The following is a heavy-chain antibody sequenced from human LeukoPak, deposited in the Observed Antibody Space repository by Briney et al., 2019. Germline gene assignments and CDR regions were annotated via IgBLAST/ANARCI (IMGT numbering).Heavy chain of an antibody. Sequence: QPGGSLRLSCAASGFTFSSYAMHWVRQAPGKGLEWVAVISYDGSNKYYADSVKGRFTISRDNSKNTLYLQMNSLRAEDTAVYYCARPSVRSYYDEYWGQGTLVTVSS. CDR2: ISYDGSNK. CDR3: ARPSVRSYYDEY. V-gene: IGHV3-30*04. CDR1: GFTFSSYA. D-gene: IGHD1-26*01. J-gene: IGHJ4*02.